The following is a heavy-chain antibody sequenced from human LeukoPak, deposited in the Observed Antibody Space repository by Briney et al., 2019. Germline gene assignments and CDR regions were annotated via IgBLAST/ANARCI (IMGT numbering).Heavy chain of an antibody. Sequence: GGSLRLSCAASGFTFSSYGMHWVRQSPGRGLEWVSFLSFDGSNEFYADSLKGRFTISRDNSKDTLYLQMDSLRAEDTALYYCAREEHDYVWGSYRYYYYYGIDVWGQGTTVTVSS. CDR3: AREEHDYVWGSYRYYYYYGIDV. CDR1: GFTFSSYG. J-gene: IGHJ6*02. CDR2: LSFDGSNE. V-gene: IGHV3-30*03. D-gene: IGHD3-16*02.